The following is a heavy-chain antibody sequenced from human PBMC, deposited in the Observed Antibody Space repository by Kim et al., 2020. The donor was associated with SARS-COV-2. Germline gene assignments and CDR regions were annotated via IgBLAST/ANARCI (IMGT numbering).Heavy chain of an antibody. Sequence: PAHKPRVTISVDTSKTQFSLKLSSVTAADTAVYYCARAAGMGNYYYGMDVWGQGTTVTVSS. CDR3: ARAAGMGNYYYGMDV. J-gene: IGHJ6*02. D-gene: IGHD6-13*01. V-gene: IGHV4-34*01.